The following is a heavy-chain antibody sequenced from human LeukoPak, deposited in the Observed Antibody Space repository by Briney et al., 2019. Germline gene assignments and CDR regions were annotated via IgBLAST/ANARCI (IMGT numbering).Heavy chain of an antibody. Sequence: PGGSLRLSCAASGFTVSSNYMSWVRQAPGKGLEWVSLINNSGAGTYYADSVKGRFTISRDNSKNTLYLQMNSLRAEDTAVYYCAKGGRVVISPFDYWGQGTLVTVSS. CDR2: INNSGAGT. CDR3: AKGGRVVISPFDY. V-gene: IGHV3-53*01. CDR1: GFTVSSNY. D-gene: IGHD3-3*01. J-gene: IGHJ4*02.